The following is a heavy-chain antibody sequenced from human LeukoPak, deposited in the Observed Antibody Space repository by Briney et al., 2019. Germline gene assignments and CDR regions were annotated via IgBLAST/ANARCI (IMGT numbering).Heavy chain of an antibody. CDR3: ARGDYGSGSYALDY. J-gene: IGHJ4*02. D-gene: IGHD3-10*01. CDR1: GGTFSSDA. V-gene: IGHV1-69*04. CDR2: IIPIFDIP. Sequence: SVKVSCKASGGTFSSDAIIWVRQAPGQGLEWMGRIIPIFDIPNYAQKFQGRVTITADKSTSTAYMELNSLRSDDTAVYYCARGDYGSGSYALDYWGQGTMVTVSS.